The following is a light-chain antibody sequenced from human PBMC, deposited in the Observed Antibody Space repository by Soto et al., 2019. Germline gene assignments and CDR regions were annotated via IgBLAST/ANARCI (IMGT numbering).Light chain of an antibody. Sequence: DIQMTQSPYTLSASVGDRVTMACRASQSITNSLAWYQQKPWKAPNLLIYEASSLESGVPSSFSGSGSGTEFTLTISCLQPDDFATYYCHQYNSYHVTCGQGTKVEIK. J-gene: IGKJ1*01. V-gene: IGKV1-5*03. CDR1: QSITNS. CDR3: HQYNSYHVT. CDR2: EAS.